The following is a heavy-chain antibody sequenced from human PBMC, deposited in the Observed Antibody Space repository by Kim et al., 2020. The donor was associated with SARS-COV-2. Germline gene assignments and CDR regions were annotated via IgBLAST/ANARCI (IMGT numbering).Heavy chain of an antibody. CDR3: ARDYYYDSSGYYYGGGYGMDV. V-gene: IGHV4-59*13. CDR1: GGSISSYY. CDR2: IYYSGST. Sequence: SETLSLTCTVSGGSISSYYWSWIRQPPGKGLEWIGYIYYSGSTNYNPSLKSRVTISVDTSKNQFSLKLSSVTAADTAVYYCARDYYYDSSGYYYGGGYGMDVWGQGTTVTVSS. J-gene: IGHJ6*02. D-gene: IGHD3-22*01.